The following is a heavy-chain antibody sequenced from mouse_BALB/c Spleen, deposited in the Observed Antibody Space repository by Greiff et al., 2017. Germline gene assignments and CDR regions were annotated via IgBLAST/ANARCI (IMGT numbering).Heavy chain of an antibody. V-gene: IGHV3-2*02. J-gene: IGHJ3*01. CDR2: ISYSGST. D-gene: IGHD1-2*01. Sequence: EVQLVESGPGLVKPSQSLSLTCTVTGYSITSDYAWNWIRQFPGNKLEWMGYISYSGSTSYNPSLKSRISITRDTSTNQFFLQLNSVTTEDTATYYCARDYYGQKTWFAYWGQGTLVTVSA. CDR3: ARDYYGQKTWFAY. CDR1: GYSITSDYA.